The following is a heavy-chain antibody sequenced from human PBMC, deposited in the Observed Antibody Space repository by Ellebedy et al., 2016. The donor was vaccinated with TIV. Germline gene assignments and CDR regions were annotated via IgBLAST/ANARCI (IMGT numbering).Heavy chain of an antibody. D-gene: IGHD6-13*01. V-gene: IGHV3-21*01. Sequence: PGGSLRLSCAASGFTFSSYSMNWVRQAPGTGRGWVSSISSNSNYIYYADSVRGRFTISRDNAKKSLYLQMNSLRAEDTAVYYCARGAMAAAGDDYWGQGTLVTVSS. CDR3: ARGAMAAAGDDY. CDR2: ISSNSNYI. CDR1: GFTFSSYS. J-gene: IGHJ4*02.